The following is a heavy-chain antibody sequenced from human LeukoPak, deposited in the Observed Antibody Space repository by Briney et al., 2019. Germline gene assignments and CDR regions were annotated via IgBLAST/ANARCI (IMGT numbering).Heavy chain of an antibody. V-gene: IGHV3-30*18. J-gene: IGHJ6*04. CDR2: ISYDGDDK. CDR1: GFTFNNYG. D-gene: IGHD3-10*01. CDR3: AKDVASFEELGRPRYYGMDA. Sequence: KPGGSLRLSCAASGFTFNNYGMHWVRQTPGTGLEWVATISYDGDDKYYVDSVKGRFTISRDNSKNTLFLQMDSLRADDTAVYYCAKDVASFEELGRPRYYGMDAWGKGIMVTVSS.